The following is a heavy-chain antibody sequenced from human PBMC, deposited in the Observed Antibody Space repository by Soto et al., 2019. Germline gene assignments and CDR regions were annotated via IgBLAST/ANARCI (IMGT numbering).Heavy chain of an antibody. V-gene: IGHV1-69*02. CDR2: IIPILGIA. CDR1: GGTFSSYT. CDR3: ARHTYYDFWSGYFDY. J-gene: IGHJ4*02. D-gene: IGHD3-3*01. Sequence: QVQLVQSGAEVKKPGSSVKVSCKASGGTFSSYTISWVRQAPGQGLEWMGRIIPILGIANYAQKFQGRVTITADKSTSTAYMELSSLRSEDTAVYYCARHTYYDFWSGYFDYWGQGTLVTVSS.